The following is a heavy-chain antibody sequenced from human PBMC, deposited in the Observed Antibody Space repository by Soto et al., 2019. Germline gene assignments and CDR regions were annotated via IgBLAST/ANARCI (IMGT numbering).Heavy chain of an antibody. Sequence: QVQLVQSGAEVRKPGSSVKVSCKASGGTFSRHAISWVRQAPGQGLEWMGGIIPIFGKANHAQKFQGRVKIIGDEPKGTVYMELSSLRSEDTAMYYCARGWGYDSNDYYYAYWGQGTLVIVSS. J-gene: IGHJ4*02. CDR1: GGTFSRHA. CDR3: ARGWGYDSNDYYYAY. CDR2: IIPIFGKA. V-gene: IGHV1-69*01. D-gene: IGHD3-22*01.